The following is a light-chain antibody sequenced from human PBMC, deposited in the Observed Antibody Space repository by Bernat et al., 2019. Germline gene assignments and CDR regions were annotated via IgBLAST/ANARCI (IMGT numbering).Light chain of an antibody. J-gene: IGLJ3*02. CDR1: STDVGTYNR. CDR3: SSYTSISTWV. CDR2: EVS. Sequence: QSALTQPPSVSGSPGQSVTISCTGTSTDVGTYNRVSWYQQPPDTAPKPMIYEVSNRPSGVPDRFSGSKSGNTASLTISGLQAEDEADYYCSSYTSISTWVFGGGTKLTVL. V-gene: IGLV2-18*02.